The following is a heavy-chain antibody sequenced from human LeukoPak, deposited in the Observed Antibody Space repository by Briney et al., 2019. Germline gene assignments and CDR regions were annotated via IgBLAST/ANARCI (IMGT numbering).Heavy chain of an antibody. CDR2: INHSGST. Sequence: PSETLSLTCAVYGGSFSGYYWSWIRQPPGKGLEWIGEINHSGSTNYNPSLKSRVTISVDTSKNQFFLKLSSVTAADTAVYYCARGVRIAAAGKVPDYWGQGTLVTVSS. J-gene: IGHJ4*02. CDR1: GGSFSGYY. D-gene: IGHD6-13*01. CDR3: ARGVRIAAAGKVPDY. V-gene: IGHV4-34*01.